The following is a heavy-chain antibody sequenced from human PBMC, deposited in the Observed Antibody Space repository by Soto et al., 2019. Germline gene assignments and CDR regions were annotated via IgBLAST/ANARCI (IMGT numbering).Heavy chain of an antibody. J-gene: IGHJ6*02. CDR2: TSSYNTDT. Sequence: ASVKVSFKSSGYRFETYAMNWLRQAPGQGLEWMGWTSSYNTDTFYADKFQDRVSMTTDTSTGTAYMELRSLSSDDTAVYYCARGHGVIIGAMDVWGQGTAVTVSS. CDR3: ARGHGVIIGAMDV. CDR1: GYRFETYA. V-gene: IGHV1-18*01. D-gene: IGHD3-3*01.